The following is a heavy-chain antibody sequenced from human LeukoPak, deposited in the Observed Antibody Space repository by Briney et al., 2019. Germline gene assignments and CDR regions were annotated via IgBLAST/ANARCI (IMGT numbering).Heavy chain of an antibody. CDR3: ARGGGLFNPHLDY. J-gene: IGHJ4*02. D-gene: IGHD3-10*01. CDR2: IYSGGST. Sequence: GGSLRLSCAASGFTVSSNYMSWVRQAPGKGLEWVAVIYSGGSTYYADSVKGRFTISRDNSKNTLYLQMNSLRAEDTAVYYCARGGGLFNPHLDYWGQGTLVTVSS. CDR1: GFTVSSNY. V-gene: IGHV3-53*01.